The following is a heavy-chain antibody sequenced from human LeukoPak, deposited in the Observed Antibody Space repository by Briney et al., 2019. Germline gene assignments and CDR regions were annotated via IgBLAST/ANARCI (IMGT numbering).Heavy chain of an antibody. Sequence: SETLSLTCTVSGGSISSSSYYWGWIRQPPGKGPEWIVSMYYSGSTFYNPSLKSRVTISVDTSKNQFSLKMNSVTAADTAVYYCARGQWFRAFWSRGTPVTVSS. CDR3: ARGQWFRAF. CDR1: GGSISSSSYY. CDR2: MYYSGST. D-gene: IGHD3-10*01. J-gene: IGHJ4*02. V-gene: IGHV4-39*07.